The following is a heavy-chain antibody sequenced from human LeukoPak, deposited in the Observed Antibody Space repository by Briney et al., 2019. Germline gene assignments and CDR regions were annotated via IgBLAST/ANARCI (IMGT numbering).Heavy chain of an antibody. CDR3: AKLAVGATTLVDY. V-gene: IGHV3-30*18. J-gene: IGHJ4*02. CDR1: GFTFSSYG. Sequence: GSLRLSCAASGFTFSSYGMHWVRQAPGKGLEWVAVISYDGSNKYYADSVKGRFTISRDNSKNTLYLQMNSLRAEDTAVYYCAKLAVGATTLVDYWGQGTLVTVSS. CDR2: ISYDGSNK. D-gene: IGHD1-26*01.